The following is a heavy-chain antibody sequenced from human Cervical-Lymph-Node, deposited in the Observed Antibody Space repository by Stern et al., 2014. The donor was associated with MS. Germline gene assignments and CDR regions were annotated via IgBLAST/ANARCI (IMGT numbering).Heavy chain of an antibody. CDR1: GVSISSYY. CDR3: AGDYSYGFTIDY. J-gene: IGHJ4*02. D-gene: IGHD5-18*01. CDR2: FSYSGST. Sequence: QVQLQESGPGLVKPSETLSLTCTVSGVSISSYYWSWIRQPPGKGLEWIGYFSYSGSTSYNPSLTSRVTISVDTSKNQFSLKLSSVTAADTAVYYCAGDYSYGFTIDYWGQGTLVTVSS. V-gene: IGHV4-59*01.